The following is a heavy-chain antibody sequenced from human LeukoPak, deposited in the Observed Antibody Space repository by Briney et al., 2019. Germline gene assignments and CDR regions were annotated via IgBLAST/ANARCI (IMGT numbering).Heavy chain of an antibody. Sequence: ASVKVSCKASGYTFTGYYMHWVRQAPGQGLEWMGRINPNSGGTNYAQKFQGRVTMTRDTSISTAYMELSRLRSDDTAVYYCARDPRSSWPFDYWGQGTLVTVSS. CDR2: INPNSGGT. CDR1: GYTFTGYY. CDR3: ARDPRSSWPFDY. J-gene: IGHJ4*02. V-gene: IGHV1-2*06. D-gene: IGHD6-13*01.